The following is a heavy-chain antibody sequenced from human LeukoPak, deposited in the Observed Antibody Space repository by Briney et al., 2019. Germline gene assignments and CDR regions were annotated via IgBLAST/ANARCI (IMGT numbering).Heavy chain of an antibody. CDR2: INPSGGST. V-gene: IGHV1-46*01. Sequence: ASVKVSCKASGYTFTSYYMHWVRQAPGRGLEWMGIINPSGGSTSYAQKFQGRVTMTRDMSTSTVYMELSSLRSEDTAVYYCARDPHSGWYNYYYYYMDVWGKGTTVTVSS. CDR3: ARDPHSGWYNYYYYYMDV. CDR1: GYTFTSYY. D-gene: IGHD6-19*01. J-gene: IGHJ6*03.